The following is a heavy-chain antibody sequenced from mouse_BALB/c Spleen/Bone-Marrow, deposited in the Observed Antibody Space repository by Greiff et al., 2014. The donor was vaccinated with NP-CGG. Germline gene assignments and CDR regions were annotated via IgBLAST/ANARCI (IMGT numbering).Heavy chain of an antibody. CDR2: IYPGSDST. Sequence: QVQLKESGAELGKPGTLVKMSCKASWYTFPSYWVHWGEQRPGQGLGWIGDIYPGSDSTNYNEKFKSKATLTVDTSSSTAYMQLSSLTSEDSAVYYCAREKDWVFDYWGQGTTLTVSS. V-gene: IGHV1-55*01. CDR3: AREKDWVFDY. CDR1: WYTFPSYW. J-gene: IGHJ2*01. D-gene: IGHD4-1*01.